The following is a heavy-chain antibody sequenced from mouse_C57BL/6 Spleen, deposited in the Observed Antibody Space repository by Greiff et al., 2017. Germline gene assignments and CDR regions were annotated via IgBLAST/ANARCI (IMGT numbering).Heavy chain of an antibody. J-gene: IGHJ4*01. V-gene: IGHV1-26*01. CDR2: INPNNGGT. CDR1: GYTFTDYY. Sequence: EVQLQQSGPELVKPGASVKISCKASGYTFTDYYMNWVKQSHGKSLEWIGDINPNNGGTSYHQKVKGEDTMTIDKSSSTAYMELRSLTSEDSAVYYCARGGINAMAMDYWGQGTSVTVSS. D-gene: IGHD1-1*01. CDR3: ARGGINAMAMDY.